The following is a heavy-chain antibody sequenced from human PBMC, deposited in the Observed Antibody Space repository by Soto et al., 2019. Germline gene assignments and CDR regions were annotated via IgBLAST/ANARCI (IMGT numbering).Heavy chain of an antibody. CDR2: ISYDGSNK. J-gene: IGHJ4*02. CDR3: ARETIAAAGYFDY. D-gene: IGHD6-13*01. V-gene: IGHV3-30-3*01. Sequence: GGSLRLSCAASGFTFSSYAMHWVRQAPGKGLEWVAVISYDGSNKYYADSVKGRFTISRDNSKNTLYLQMNSLRAEDTAVYYCARETIAAAGYFDYWGQGTLVTSPQ. CDR1: GFTFSSYA.